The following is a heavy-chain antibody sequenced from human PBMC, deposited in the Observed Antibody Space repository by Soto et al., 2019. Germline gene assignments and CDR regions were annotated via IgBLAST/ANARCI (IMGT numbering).Heavy chain of an antibody. D-gene: IGHD3-22*01. J-gene: IGHJ3*02. CDR3: ARGYDSSGYYSGDAFDI. CDR1: GFTFSSYE. Sequence: LRLSCAASGFTFSSYEMNWVRQAPGKGLEWVSYISSSGSTIYYADSVKGRFTISRDNAKNSLYLQMNSLRAEDTAVYYCARGYDSSGYYSGDAFDIWGQGTMVTVSS. CDR2: ISSSGSTI. V-gene: IGHV3-48*03.